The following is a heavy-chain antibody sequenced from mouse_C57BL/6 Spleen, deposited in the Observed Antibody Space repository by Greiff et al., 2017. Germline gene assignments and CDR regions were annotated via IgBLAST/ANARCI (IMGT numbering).Heavy chain of an antibody. J-gene: IGHJ1*03. CDR3: ARERDGSSLYWYFDV. D-gene: IGHD1-1*01. CDR2: IYPGDGDT. V-gene: IGHV1-82*01. Sequence: VQLQQSGPELVKPGASVKISCKASGYAFSSSWMNWVKQRPGKGLEWIGRIYPGDGDTNYNGKFKGKATLTADKSSSTAYMQLSSLTYEDSAVYFCARERDGSSLYWYFDVWGTGTTVTVSS. CDR1: GYAFSSSW.